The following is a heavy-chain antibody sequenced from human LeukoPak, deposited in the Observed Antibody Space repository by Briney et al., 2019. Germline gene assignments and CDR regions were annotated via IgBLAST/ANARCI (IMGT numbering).Heavy chain of an antibody. V-gene: IGHV4-31*03. J-gene: IGHJ4*02. D-gene: IGHD2-15*01. Sequence: PSQTLSLTCTVSGGSISSGGYYWSWIRQHPGKGLEWIGYIYYSGSTYYNPSLKSRVTISVDTSKNQFSLKLSSVTAAGTAVYYCARVNLGYCSGGSCYSVQYYFDYWGQGTLVTVSS. CDR2: IYYSGST. CDR3: ARVNLGYCSGGSCYSVQYYFDY. CDR1: GGSISSGGYY.